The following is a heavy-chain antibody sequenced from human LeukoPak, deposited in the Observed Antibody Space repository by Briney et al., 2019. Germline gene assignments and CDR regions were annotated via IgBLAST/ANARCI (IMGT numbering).Heavy chain of an antibody. CDR2: INQHGSEK. CDR1: GFTSSTYW. Sequence: GGSLRLSCAASGFTSSTYWMSWVRQAPGKGLEWVANINQHGSEKYYVDSVKGRFTISRDNAKSSLYLQMNSLRAEDTAVYYCARGNYDFWSAYSYYYYYYMDVWGKGTTVTVSS. CDR3: ARGNYDFWSAYSYYYYYYMDV. V-gene: IGHV3-7*01. J-gene: IGHJ6*03. D-gene: IGHD3-3*01.